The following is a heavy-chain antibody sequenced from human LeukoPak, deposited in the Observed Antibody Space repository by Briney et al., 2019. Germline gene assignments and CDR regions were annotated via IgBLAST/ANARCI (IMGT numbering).Heavy chain of an antibody. CDR2: SYYCGST. V-gene: IGHV4-59*01. Sequence: SETLSLTCTVSGASISNCYWSWIWQPPGQGLEWIGYSYYCGSTNSNHSLTSRVTTSLDTSTSHFSLKLTSLTAADTAVYYCSRVRVSSGYYYAFDYWGQGTLVTVSS. J-gene: IGHJ4*02. D-gene: IGHD3-22*01. CDR1: GASISNCY. CDR3: SRVRVSSGYYYAFDY.